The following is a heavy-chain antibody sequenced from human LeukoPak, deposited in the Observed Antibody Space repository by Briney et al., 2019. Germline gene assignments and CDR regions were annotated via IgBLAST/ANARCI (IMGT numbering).Heavy chain of an antibody. CDR2: IYQSGST. Sequence: PSETLSLTCAVSGDSISSGGYSWSWIRQPPGKGLEWIGHIYQSGSTYYNPSLKSRVTISGDRSKNQFSLKLSSVTAADTAVYYCARVGSGYDLYFAYWGQGTLVTVSS. CDR1: GDSISSGGYS. CDR3: ARVGSGYDLYFAY. J-gene: IGHJ4*02. D-gene: IGHD5-12*01. V-gene: IGHV4-30-2*01.